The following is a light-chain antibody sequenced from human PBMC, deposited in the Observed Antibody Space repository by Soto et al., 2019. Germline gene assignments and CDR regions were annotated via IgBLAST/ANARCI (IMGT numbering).Light chain of an antibody. CDR2: LRS. CDR3: IQPLQSWT. J-gene: IGKJ1*01. V-gene: IGKV2-28*01. CDR1: PSLLHSNGYNY. Sequence: DIVLTQSALSLPVTPGETASISCRSSPSLLHSNGYNYLDWYLQKPGQSQQLLIYLRSNRASGVPDRCIGSGSGTAFTLKISSVEAEDIEVYYWIQPLQSWTIGQGTKVEI.